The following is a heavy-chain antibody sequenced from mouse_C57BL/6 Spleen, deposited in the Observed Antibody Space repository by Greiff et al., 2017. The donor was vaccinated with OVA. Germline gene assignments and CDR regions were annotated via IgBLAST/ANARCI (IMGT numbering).Heavy chain of an antibody. CDR3: AKYGYDKDYFDY. D-gene: IGHD2-2*01. CDR2: ISGGGGNT. Sequence: EVKVVESGGGLVKPGGSLKLSCAASGFTFSSYTMSWVRQTPEKRLEWVATISGGGGNTYYPDSVTGRFTISRDNAKNTLYLQMSSLRSEDTALYYCAKYGYDKDYFDYWGQGTTLTVSS. V-gene: IGHV5-9*01. CDR1: GFTFSSYT. J-gene: IGHJ2*01.